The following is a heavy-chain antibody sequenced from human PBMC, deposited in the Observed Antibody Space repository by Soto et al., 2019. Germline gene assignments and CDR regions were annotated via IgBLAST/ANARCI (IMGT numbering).Heavy chain of an antibody. CDR2: IGGGGIGS. D-gene: IGHD1-7*01. Sequence: DVHLLESGGGLVQPGGSLSLSCVASGYNFGSYAMMWVRQAPGKGLEWISTIGGGGIGSYYADSVKGRFTISRDNSKNTLFLQMNSLRAEDTGVYYCAKDPRLELRGVDSWGQGTQVTVSS. CDR1: GYNFGSYA. CDR3: AKDPRLELRGVDS. J-gene: IGHJ4*02. V-gene: IGHV3-23*01.